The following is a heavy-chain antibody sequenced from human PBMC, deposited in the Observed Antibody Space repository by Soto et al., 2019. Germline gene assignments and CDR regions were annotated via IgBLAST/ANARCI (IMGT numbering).Heavy chain of an antibody. CDR1: GDSFRTITIQ. D-gene: IGHD1-7*01. CDR3: PRHRNSKVDY. Sequence: ESLSLSCTVSGDSFRTITIQWGWIRQPPGRGLEWIGRAYYSESTYYNPSLKSRVTIPVDTSKNQFSLKLNSVPDADTDVYSRPRHRNSKVDYWGQGTLVTVS. J-gene: IGHJ4*02. CDR2: AYYSEST. V-gene: IGHV4-39*01.